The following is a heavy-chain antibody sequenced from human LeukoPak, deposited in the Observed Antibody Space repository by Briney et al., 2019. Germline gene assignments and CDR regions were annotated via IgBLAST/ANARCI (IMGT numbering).Heavy chain of an antibody. Sequence: RHGESLKISCKSSGYTFTSYWIGWVRQMPGKGVEWMGIIYPGDSDTRYSPSCQGQVIVSADKSISTAYLQWSSLKASDSAIYYCAKLLDSSSRYAMDVWGQGTTVTVSS. CDR3: AKLLDSSSRYAMDV. V-gene: IGHV5-51*01. CDR1: GYTFTSYW. D-gene: IGHD6-6*01. J-gene: IGHJ6*02. CDR2: IYPGDSDT.